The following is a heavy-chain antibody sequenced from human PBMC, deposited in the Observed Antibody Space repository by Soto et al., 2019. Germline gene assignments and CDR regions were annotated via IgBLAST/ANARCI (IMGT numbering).Heavy chain of an antibody. D-gene: IGHD2-21*02. Sequence: ASVKVSCKASGGTFSSYAISWVRQAPGQGLEWMGGIIPIFGTANYAQKFQGRVTITADESTGTAYMELSSLRSEDTAVYYCAKAYCGGDCYPEIYYYYYYGMDVWGQGTTVTVSS. CDR2: IIPIFGTA. CDR1: GGTFSSYA. V-gene: IGHV1-69*13. CDR3: AKAYCGGDCYPEIYYYYYYGMDV. J-gene: IGHJ6*02.